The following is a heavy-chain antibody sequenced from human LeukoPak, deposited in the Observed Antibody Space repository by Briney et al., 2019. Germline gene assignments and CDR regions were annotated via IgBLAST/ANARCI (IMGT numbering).Heavy chain of an antibody. CDR2: INPSGGST. J-gene: IGHJ4*02. CDR3: ARKGYCSGGSCYLYDY. Sequence: ASVKVSCKASGYTFTSYYMHWVRQAPGQGLKWMGIINPSGGSTSYAQKFQGRVTMTRDTSTSTVYMELSSLRSEDTAVYYCARKGYCSGGSCYLYDYWGQGTLVTVSS. V-gene: IGHV1-46*01. D-gene: IGHD2-15*01. CDR1: GYTFTSYY.